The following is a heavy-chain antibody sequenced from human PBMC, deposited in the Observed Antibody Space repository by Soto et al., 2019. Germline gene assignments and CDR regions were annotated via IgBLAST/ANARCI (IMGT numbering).Heavy chain of an antibody. V-gene: IGHV3-23*01. CDR1: GLTFSNFV. J-gene: IGHJ6*02. Sequence: GGSLRLSCTTSGLTFSNFVMSWVRQTTGKGLEWVSTITSTGGDTYYTDSVKGRFTISRDNSKNTLYLQMSSLRAEDTALYYCTKASSDRHHMDVWGQGTTVTVSS. CDR2: ITSTGGDT. CDR3: TKASSDRHHMDV.